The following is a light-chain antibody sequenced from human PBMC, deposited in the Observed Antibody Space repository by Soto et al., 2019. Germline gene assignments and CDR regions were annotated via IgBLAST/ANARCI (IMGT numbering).Light chain of an antibody. J-gene: IGKJ4*01. CDR3: QPYNTWLGT. V-gene: IGKV3-15*01. CDR1: QALSSN. CDR2: GAS. Sequence: EIVMTQSPATLSVARGERATLSCSANQALSSNLAWYQQKPGQAPRLLIYGASTRATGIPDRFSGSGSGTEFTLTISSLQAEDFAVYYCQPYNTWLGTFGGGTKVDIK.